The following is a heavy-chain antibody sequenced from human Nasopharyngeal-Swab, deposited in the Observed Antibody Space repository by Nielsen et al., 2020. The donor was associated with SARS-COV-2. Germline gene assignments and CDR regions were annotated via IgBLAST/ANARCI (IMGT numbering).Heavy chain of an antibody. Sequence: SETLSLTCTVSGGAISSSSYYWGWIRQPPGKGLEWIGSIYYSGITYYNPSLKSRVTISVDTSKNQFSLQLSSVTAEDTAVYYCATMVYYYMDVGGKGTTVTVSS. CDR1: GGAISSSSYY. V-gene: IGHV4-39*01. J-gene: IGHJ6*03. D-gene: IGHD3-10*01. CDR2: IYYSGIT. CDR3: ATMVYYYMDV.